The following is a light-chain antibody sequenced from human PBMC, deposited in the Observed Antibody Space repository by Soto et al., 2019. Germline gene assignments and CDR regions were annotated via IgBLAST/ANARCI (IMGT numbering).Light chain of an antibody. CDR2: KAS. CDR3: QQYNSYSLT. J-gene: IGKJ4*01. CDR1: QSISTW. Sequence: DIQMTQSPSTLSASVGDRVTITCRASQSISTWLAWYQQKPGKAPKVLIYKASSLQGGVPPRFFGSGSGTEFTLTISSLQPDDFATYYCQQYNSYSLTFGGGTKVEIK. V-gene: IGKV1-5*03.